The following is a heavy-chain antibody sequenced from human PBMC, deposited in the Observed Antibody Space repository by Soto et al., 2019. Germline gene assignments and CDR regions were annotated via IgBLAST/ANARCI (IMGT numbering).Heavy chain of an antibody. V-gene: IGHV3-7*01. Sequence: PGGSLRLSCAASGFTFTRFWMSWVRQAPGKGLEWVANINGDGSAQDYADSVKGRFATSRDNPKNSLYLQMNSLRADDTAVYYCARDPLFGAFDIWGQGTMVTVSS. J-gene: IGHJ3*02. CDR2: INGDGSAQ. CDR3: ARDPLFGAFDI. CDR1: GFTFTRFW. D-gene: IGHD2-21*01.